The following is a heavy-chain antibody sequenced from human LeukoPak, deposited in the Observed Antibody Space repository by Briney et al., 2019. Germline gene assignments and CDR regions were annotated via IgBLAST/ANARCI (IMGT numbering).Heavy chain of an antibody. J-gene: IGHJ4*02. D-gene: IGHD5-18*01. V-gene: IGHV3-21*01. CDR2: ISTSSSHI. CDR3: ARGTGYSYGYFDY. CDR1: GFTFRSYS. Sequence: GGSLRLSCAASGFTFRSYSMNWVRQAPGMGLEWVSSISTSSSHIYYADSVEGRFTISRDNAETSLYLQMNSLRAEDTAVYYCARGTGYSYGYFDYWGQGTLVTVSS.